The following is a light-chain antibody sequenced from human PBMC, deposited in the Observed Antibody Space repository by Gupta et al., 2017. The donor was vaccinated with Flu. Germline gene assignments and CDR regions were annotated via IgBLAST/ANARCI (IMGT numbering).Light chain of an antibody. V-gene: IGLV1-44*01. CDR1: SSNNGSNK. Sequence: QSVLTPPPSASGTPGPRVTLSCSPGSSNNGSNKVNWYQPFPGTAPRLLIFNNNQRPSGVPDRFSGSKSGTSASLAISGLQSDDEADYYCAAWDDSLNGYVFGPGTKVTVL. J-gene: IGLJ1*01. CDR3: AAWDDSLNGYV. CDR2: NNN.